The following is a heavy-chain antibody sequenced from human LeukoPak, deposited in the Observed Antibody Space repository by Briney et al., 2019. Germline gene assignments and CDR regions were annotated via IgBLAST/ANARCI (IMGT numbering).Heavy chain of an antibody. D-gene: IGHD5-18*01. V-gene: IGHV3-74*01. Sequence: GGSLRLSCAASGFTFSNYWMYWVRQAPGKGPVWVSRIHNDGTGTSYADSVKGRFTISRDNAKNTVDLQMNSLRPEDTAVYYCAKELLGYSYGSYWGQGTLVTVSS. J-gene: IGHJ4*02. CDR3: AKELLGYSYGSY. CDR1: GFTFSNYW. CDR2: IHNDGTGT.